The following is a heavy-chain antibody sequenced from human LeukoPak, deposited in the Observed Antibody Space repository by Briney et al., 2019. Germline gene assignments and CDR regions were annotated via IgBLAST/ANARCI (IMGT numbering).Heavy chain of an antibody. D-gene: IGHD6-13*01. CDR2: IYSGGST. CDR3: ARDSPTGIAAAGTVDY. Sequence: PGGSLRLSCAASGFTVSSNYMSWVRQAPGKGLEWVSVIYSGGSTYYADSAKGRFTISRDNSKNTLYLQMNSLRAEDTAVYYCARDSPTGIAAAGTVDYWGQGTLVTVSS. V-gene: IGHV3-53*01. J-gene: IGHJ4*02. CDR1: GFTVSSNY.